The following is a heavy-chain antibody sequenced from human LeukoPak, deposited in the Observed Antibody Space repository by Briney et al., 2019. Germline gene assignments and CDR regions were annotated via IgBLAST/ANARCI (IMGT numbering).Heavy chain of an antibody. CDR3: ASHSSSWYHGMDV. CDR2: IYTSGST. D-gene: IGHD6-13*01. CDR1: GGSISSYY. J-gene: IGHJ6*02. V-gene: IGHV4-4*07. Sequence: PSETLSLTCTVSGGSISSYYWSWIRPPAGKGLEWIGRIYTSGSTNYNPSPKSRVTISVDTSKNQFSLKLSSVTAADTAVYYCASHSSSWYHGMDVWGQGTTVTVSS.